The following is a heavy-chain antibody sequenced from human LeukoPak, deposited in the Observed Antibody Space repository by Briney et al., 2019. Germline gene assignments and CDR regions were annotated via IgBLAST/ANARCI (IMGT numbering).Heavy chain of an antibody. CDR2: ISYDGSNK. V-gene: IGHV3-30-3*01. D-gene: IGHD4-23*01. CDR3: ARPSTVVTPDDAFDI. Sequence: GGSLRLSCAASGFTFSSYAMHWVRQAPGKGLEWAAVISYDGSNKYYADSVEGRFTISRDNSKNTLYLQMNSLRAEDTAVYYCARPSTVVTPDDAFDIWGQGTMVTVSS. J-gene: IGHJ3*02. CDR1: GFTFSSYA.